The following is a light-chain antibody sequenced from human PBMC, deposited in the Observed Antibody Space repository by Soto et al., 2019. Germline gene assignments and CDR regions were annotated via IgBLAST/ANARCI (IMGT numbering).Light chain of an antibody. V-gene: IGKV3-20*01. CDR1: QSVTYSY. CDR3: QQYGSSPPT. Sequence: EIVLTQSPGTLSLSPWERATLSCWASQSVTYSYLAWYQQKPGQAPRLLISGASSRATGIPDRFSGSGSGTDFTLTISRLEPEDFAVYYCQQYGSSPPTFGQGTKVDIK. J-gene: IGKJ1*01. CDR2: GAS.